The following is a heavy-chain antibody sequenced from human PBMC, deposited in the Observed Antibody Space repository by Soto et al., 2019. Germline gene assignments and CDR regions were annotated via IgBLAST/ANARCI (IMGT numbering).Heavy chain of an antibody. V-gene: IGHV3-23*01. CDR2: LSHDGGNT. D-gene: IGHD3-9*01. J-gene: IGHJ4*02. CDR1: DFSFTSYA. Sequence: EVEMLASGGGVVQPGESLRISCVAPDFSFTSYAMTWVHLAPGKGLQWVAALSHDGGNTYYRDSVRGRFTISRDNSKNTLYLQMNSLKGEDTAIYYCAKQTGTWVDSAIDFWGLGTQVTVSS. CDR3: AKQTGTWVDSAIDF.